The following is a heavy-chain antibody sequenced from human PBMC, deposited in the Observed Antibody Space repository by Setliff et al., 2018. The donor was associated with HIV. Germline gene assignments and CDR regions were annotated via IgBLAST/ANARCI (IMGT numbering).Heavy chain of an antibody. J-gene: IGHJ6*03. CDR1: GFTFDSYA. CDR3: ARAGYHDSSGYLGPDYYYMDV. Sequence: GGSLRLSCAASGFTFDSYAMSWVRQAPGKGLEWVSTISSSGGSTYYADSVKGRFTISRDNSKNTLYLQMNSLRAEDTALYYCARAGYHDSSGYLGPDYYYMDVWGKGTTVTVSS. V-gene: IGHV3-23*01. D-gene: IGHD3-22*01. CDR2: ISSSGGST.